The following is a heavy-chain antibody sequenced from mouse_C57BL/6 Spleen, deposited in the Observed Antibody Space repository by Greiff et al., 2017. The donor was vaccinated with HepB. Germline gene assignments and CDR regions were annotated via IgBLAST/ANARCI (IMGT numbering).Heavy chain of an antibody. CDR1: GFSLTSYA. J-gene: IGHJ1*03. CDR2: IWTGGGT. D-gene: IGHD2-4*01. CDR3: ARSSGGLRPDWYFDV. Sequence: VQLQQSGPGLVAPSQSLSITCTVSGFSLTSYAISWVRQPPGKGLEWLGVIWTGGGTNYNSALKSRLSISKDNSKSQVFLKMNSLQTDDTARYYCARSSGGLRPDWYFDVWGTGTTVTVSS. V-gene: IGHV2-9-1*01.